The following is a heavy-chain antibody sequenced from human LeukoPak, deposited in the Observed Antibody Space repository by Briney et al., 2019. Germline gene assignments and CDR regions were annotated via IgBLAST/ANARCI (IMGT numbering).Heavy chain of an antibody. V-gene: IGHV3-9*01. D-gene: IGHD2-2*01. CDR1: GFTFDDYA. Sequence: PGGSLRLSCAASGFTFDDYAMHWVRQAPGKGLEWVSGISWNSGSIGYADSVKGRFTISRDNAKNSLYLQMNSLRAEDTALYYCAKDIFQYQLRTGGFDYWGQGTLVTVSS. J-gene: IGHJ4*02. CDR3: AKDIFQYQLRTGGFDY. CDR2: ISWNSGSI.